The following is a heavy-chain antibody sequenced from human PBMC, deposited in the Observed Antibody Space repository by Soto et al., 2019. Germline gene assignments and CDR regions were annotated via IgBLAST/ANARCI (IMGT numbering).Heavy chain of an antibody. Sequence: GGSLRLSCAASNLTFNVYAMHWVRQAPGKGLEWVANISQDGSEKYYVDSVRGRFTISRDNAKNSLYLQMNSLRDEDTAVYYCARGSYLNYFDYWGQGTLVTVSS. V-gene: IGHV3-7*01. CDR1: NLTFNVYA. CDR3: ARGSYLNYFDY. CDR2: ISQDGSEK. D-gene: IGHD1-26*01. J-gene: IGHJ4*02.